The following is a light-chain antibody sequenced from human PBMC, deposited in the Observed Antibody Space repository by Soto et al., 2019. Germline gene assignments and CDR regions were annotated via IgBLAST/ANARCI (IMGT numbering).Light chain of an antibody. Sequence: DIPMTQSPSSLSASVGDRVTITCRASQSISSYLNWYQQKAGKVPKLLIYAMSSLQSGVQSRFSGSGSGTDFTLTISSLQPEDCATYCCQQSHSPPKTFGQGTKVEIK. V-gene: IGKV1-39*01. CDR2: AMS. CDR3: QQSHSPPKT. J-gene: IGKJ1*01. CDR1: QSISSY.